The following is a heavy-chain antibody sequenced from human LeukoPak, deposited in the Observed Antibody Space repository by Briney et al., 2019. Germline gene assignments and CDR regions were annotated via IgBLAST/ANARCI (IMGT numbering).Heavy chain of an antibody. J-gene: IGHJ5*01. Sequence: PSETLALTCTVSGGSISSYYWSWIRQPPGKGLEWIGYIYYSGSTNYNPSLKSRVTISVDTSKNQFSLKLSSVTAADTAVYYCARQCSSSGYWWFDSWGQGTLVTVSS. D-gene: IGHD6-13*01. V-gene: IGHV4-59*08. CDR2: IYYSGST. CDR1: GGSISSYY. CDR3: ARQCSSSGYWWFDS.